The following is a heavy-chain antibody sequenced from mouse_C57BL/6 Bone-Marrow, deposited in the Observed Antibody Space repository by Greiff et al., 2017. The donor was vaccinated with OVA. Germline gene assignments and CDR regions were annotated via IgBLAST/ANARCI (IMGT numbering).Heavy chain of an antibody. J-gene: IGHJ4*01. D-gene: IGHD1-1*01. V-gene: IGHV1-72*01. Sequence: QVQLQQPGAELVKPGASVKLSCKASGYTFTSYWMHWVKQRPGRGLEWIGRIDPISGGTKYNEKFKSKATLTVDKPSSTAYMQLSSLTSEDSAVYYGARSRSTTVEGSYWGQGTSVTVSS. CDR1: GYTFTSYW. CDR2: IDPISGGT. CDR3: ARSRSTTVEGSY.